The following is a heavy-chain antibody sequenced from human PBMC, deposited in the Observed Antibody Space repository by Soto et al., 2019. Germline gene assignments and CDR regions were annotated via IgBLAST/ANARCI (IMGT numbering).Heavy chain of an antibody. Sequence: PSETLSLTCAVYGGSFSGYYRSWIRQPPGKGLEWIGEINHSGSTNYNPSLKSRVTISVDTSKNQFSLKLSSVTAADTAVYYCARDTRPVRVWFDPWGQGTLVTVSS. CDR3: ARDTRPVRVWFDP. V-gene: IGHV4-34*01. CDR1: GGSFSGYY. CDR2: INHSGST. D-gene: IGHD1-1*01. J-gene: IGHJ5*02.